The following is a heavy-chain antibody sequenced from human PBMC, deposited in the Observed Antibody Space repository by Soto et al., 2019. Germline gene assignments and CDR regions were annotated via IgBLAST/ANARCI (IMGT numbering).Heavy chain of an antibody. V-gene: IGHV3-11*06. Sequence: GGSLRLSCAASGFTFSDYYMSWIRQAPGKGLEWVSYISSSSSYTNYADSVKGRFTISRDNAKNSLYLQMNSLRAEDTAVYYCARVGDIVVVPAAIALMDVWGQGTTVTVSS. J-gene: IGHJ6*02. CDR3: ARVGDIVVVPAAIALMDV. CDR1: GFTFSDYY. CDR2: ISSSSSYT. D-gene: IGHD2-2*01.